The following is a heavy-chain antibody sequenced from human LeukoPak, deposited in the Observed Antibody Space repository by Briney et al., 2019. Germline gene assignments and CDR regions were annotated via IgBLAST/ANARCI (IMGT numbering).Heavy chain of an antibody. CDR3: ARDSYYYDSSGYLGVCFDY. J-gene: IGHJ4*02. CDR1: GFTFSSYS. D-gene: IGHD3-22*01. V-gene: IGHV3-21*01. CDR2: ISSSSSYT. Sequence: GSLRLSCAASGFTFSSYSMNWVRQAPGKGLEWVSSISSSSSYTYYADSVKGRFTISRDNAKNSLYLQMDSLRAEDTAVYYCARDSYYYDSSGYLGVCFDYWGQGTLVTVSS.